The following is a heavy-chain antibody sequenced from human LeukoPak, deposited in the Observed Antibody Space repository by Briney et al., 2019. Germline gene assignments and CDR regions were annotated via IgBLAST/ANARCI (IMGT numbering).Heavy chain of an antibody. D-gene: IGHD3-10*01. CDR3: ARVFWFGEQYPAGDY. Sequence: GGSLRLSCAASGFTFSGSAMHWVRQAPGKGLEWVSYISSSGSTIYYADSVKGRFTISRDNAKNSLYLQMNSLRAEDTAVYYCARVFWFGEQYPAGDYWGQGTLVTVSS. CDR1: GFTFSGSA. CDR2: ISSSGSTI. J-gene: IGHJ4*02. V-gene: IGHV3-48*03.